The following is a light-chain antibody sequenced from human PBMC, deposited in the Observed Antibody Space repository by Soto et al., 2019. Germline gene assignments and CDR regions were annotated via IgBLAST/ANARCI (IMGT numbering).Light chain of an antibody. V-gene: IGKV4-1*01. J-gene: IGKJ1*01. CDR3: QHMGT. CDR1: QTVLYRSNNRNY. Sequence: DIVLTQSPDFLAVSLGERATINCKSSQTVLYRSNNRNYLAWYQQKSGQPPKLLIYWASTRQSGVPERFSGSGSATDFTLTISSLQAEDVAVYYCQHMGTFGQGTKVDIK. CDR2: WAS.